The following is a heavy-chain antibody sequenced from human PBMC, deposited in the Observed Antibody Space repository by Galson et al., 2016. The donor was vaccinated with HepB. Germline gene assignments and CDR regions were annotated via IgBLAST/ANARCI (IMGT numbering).Heavy chain of an antibody. CDR1: AGSISRSSFY. CDR3: ARYWFEFGELATPYPDY. CDR2: IFNTGST. J-gene: IGHJ4*02. Sequence: SETLSLTCSVSAGSISRSSFYWGWIRQPPGKGLEWIGTIFNTGSTNYNPSLKSRLTMSVDTSKNHFSLKLSSVTAADTAVYYCARYWFEFGELATPYPDYWGQGTLVTVSS. V-gene: IGHV4-39*02. D-gene: IGHD1-7*01.